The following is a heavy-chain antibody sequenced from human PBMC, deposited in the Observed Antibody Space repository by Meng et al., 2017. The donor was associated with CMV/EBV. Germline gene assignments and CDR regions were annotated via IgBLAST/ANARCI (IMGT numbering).Heavy chain of an antibody. D-gene: IGHD2-15*01. CDR2: INHSGST. CDR3: ARGTKGLSY. V-gene: IGHV4-34*01. CDR1: GGSLSGYY. Sequence: LSHTCAVYGGSLSGYYWSWIRQPPGKGLEWIGEINHSGSTNYNPSLKSRVTISVDTSKNQFSLKLSSVTAADTAVYYCARGTKGLSYWGQGTLVTVSS. J-gene: IGHJ4*02.